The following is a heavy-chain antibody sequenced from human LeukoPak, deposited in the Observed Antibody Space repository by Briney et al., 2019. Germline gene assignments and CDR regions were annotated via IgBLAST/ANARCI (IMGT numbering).Heavy chain of an antibody. J-gene: IGHJ3*02. D-gene: IGHD3-10*01. CDR1: GGSISSGGYY. CDR3: ARLIYYGAFDI. Sequence: PSETLSLTCTVSGGSISSGGYYWRWIRQPPGKGLEWIGYIYHSGSTYYNPSPKSRVTISVDRSKNQFSLKLSSVTAADTAVYCCARLIYYGAFDIWGQGTMVTVSS. V-gene: IGHV4-30-2*01. CDR2: IYHSGST.